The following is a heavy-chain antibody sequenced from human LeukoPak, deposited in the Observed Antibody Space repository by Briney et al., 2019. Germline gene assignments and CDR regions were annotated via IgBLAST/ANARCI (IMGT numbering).Heavy chain of an antibody. Sequence: GGSLRLSCAASGFTFSAFGMSWVRQAPGKGLEWVSAISGSGGSTYYADSVKGRFTISRDNSKNTLFLQVNTLRDEDTAIYYCAKQDSYSSGDFDYWGQGTLVTVSS. J-gene: IGHJ4*02. CDR2: ISGSGGST. V-gene: IGHV3-23*01. D-gene: IGHD6-19*01. CDR1: GFTFSAFG. CDR3: AKQDSYSSGDFDY.